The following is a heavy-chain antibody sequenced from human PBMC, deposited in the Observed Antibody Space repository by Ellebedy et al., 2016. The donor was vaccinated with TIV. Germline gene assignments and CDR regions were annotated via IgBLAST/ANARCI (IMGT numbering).Heavy chain of an antibody. CDR1: GVAFDYYG. J-gene: IGHJ5*02. Sequence: GESLKISXSASGVAFDYYGIHWVRQAPGKGLEWVAVVSYDGSHKDYRESVKGRFTISRDNFKNSVYLDMSSLRPDDTAVYYCARDRGGTVLVPSGHGFDPWGQGTLVTVSS. CDR3: ARDRGGTVLVPSGHGFDP. V-gene: IGHV3-30*03. CDR2: VSYDGSHK. D-gene: IGHD3-3*02.